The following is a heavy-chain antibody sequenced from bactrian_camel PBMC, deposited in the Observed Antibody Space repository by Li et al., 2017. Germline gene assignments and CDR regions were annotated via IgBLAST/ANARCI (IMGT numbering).Heavy chain of an antibody. Sequence: QLVESGGGSVQPGGSLRLSCAASEFTFTNNWMHWVRQAPGKRLEWVSSITSGGTTYYVDSVKGRSTISRDSAKNTLYLQLNSLTLEDTAMYYCANFEFGLGGQGTQVTVS. D-gene: IGHD1*01. V-gene: IGHV3S1*01. CDR1: EFTFTNNW. CDR3: ANFEFGL. J-gene: IGHJ4*01. CDR2: SITSGGTT.